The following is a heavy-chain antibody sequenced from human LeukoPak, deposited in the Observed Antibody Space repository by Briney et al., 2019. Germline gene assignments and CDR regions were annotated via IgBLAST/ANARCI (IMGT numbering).Heavy chain of an antibody. Sequence: SETLSLTCIVSGGSISSSGHYWGWIRQPPGKGLEWIGNIYYSGSTYYNPSLKSRVTISVDTSKNQFSLKLSSVTAADTAVYFCARDPYYYDRSGGFDPWGQGTLVTVSS. D-gene: IGHD3-22*01. CDR2: IYYSGST. J-gene: IGHJ5*02. CDR1: GGSISSSGHY. V-gene: IGHV4-39*07. CDR3: ARDPYYYDRSGGFDP.